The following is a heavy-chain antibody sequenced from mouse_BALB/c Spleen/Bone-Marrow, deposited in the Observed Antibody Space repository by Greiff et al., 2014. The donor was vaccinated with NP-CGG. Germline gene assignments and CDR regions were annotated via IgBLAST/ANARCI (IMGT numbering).Heavy chain of an antibody. J-gene: IGHJ2*01. CDR2: IWGAGIT. V-gene: IGHV2-6-5*01. CDR3: AKLTWDEGDY. D-gene: IGHD4-1*01. Sequence: VHLVESGPGLVAPSQSLSITCTVSGFSLTDYGVSWIRQSPGKGLEWLGVIWGAGITYYNSALKSRLSISKDNSKSQVFLKMNSLQTDDTAMYYCAKLTWDEGDYWGQGTTLTVSS. CDR1: GFSLTDYG.